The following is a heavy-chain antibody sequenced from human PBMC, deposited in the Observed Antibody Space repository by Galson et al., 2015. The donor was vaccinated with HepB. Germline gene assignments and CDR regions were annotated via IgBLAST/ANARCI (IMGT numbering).Heavy chain of an antibody. V-gene: IGHV4-59*02. Sequence: ETLSLTCTVSGGSVSSYYWSWIRQPPGKGLEWIGYIYYSGSTNYNPSLKSRVTISVDTSKNQFSLKLSSVTAADTAVYYCARGAARPGVFDYWGQGTLVTVSS. CDR2: IYYSGST. J-gene: IGHJ4*02. CDR3: ARGAARPGVFDY. D-gene: IGHD6-6*01. CDR1: GGSVSSYY.